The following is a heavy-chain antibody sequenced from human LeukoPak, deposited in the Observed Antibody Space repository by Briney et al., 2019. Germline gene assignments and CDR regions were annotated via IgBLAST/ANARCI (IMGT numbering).Heavy chain of an antibody. J-gene: IGHJ3*02. Sequence: GGSLRLSCAASGFTFSSYGMHWVRQAPGKGMEGGAAISYDGSRKYYADSVKGGLTISRENSKNTLYMQMNRLRAEDTAVYYCARARSSYGYGDAFDIWGQGTMVTVSS. CDR3: ARARSSYGYGDAFDI. V-gene: IGHV3-30*03. D-gene: IGHD5-18*01. CDR2: ISYDGSRK. CDR1: GFTFSSYG.